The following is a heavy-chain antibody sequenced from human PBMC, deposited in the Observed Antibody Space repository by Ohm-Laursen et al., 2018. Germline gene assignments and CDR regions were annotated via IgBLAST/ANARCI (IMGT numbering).Heavy chain of an antibody. V-gene: IGHV1-18*04. D-gene: IGHD3-22*01. Sequence: ASVKVSCKASGYTFTGYYMHWVRQAPGQGLEWMGWISAYNANTNYGQRLQGRVTMTTDTSTTTAYMELRSLRSDDTAVYYCARSYYDSSGPFDYWGQGTLVTVSS. CDR2: ISAYNANT. J-gene: IGHJ4*02. CDR3: ARSYYDSSGPFDY. CDR1: GYTFTGYY.